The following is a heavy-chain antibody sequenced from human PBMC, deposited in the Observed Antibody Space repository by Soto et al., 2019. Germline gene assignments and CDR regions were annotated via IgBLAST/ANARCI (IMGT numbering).Heavy chain of an antibody. Sequence: ASVKVSCKASGYTFTSYGISWVRQAPGQGLEWMGWISAYNGNTNYAQKLQGRVTMTTDTSTSTAYMELRSLRSDDTAVYYCARDGITYYYGPXXXYXXDVWGQGTTVTVXS. CDR3: ARDGITYYYGPXXXYXXDV. D-gene: IGHD3-10*01. CDR1: GYTFTSYG. CDR2: ISAYNGNT. V-gene: IGHV1-18*01. J-gene: IGHJ6*02.